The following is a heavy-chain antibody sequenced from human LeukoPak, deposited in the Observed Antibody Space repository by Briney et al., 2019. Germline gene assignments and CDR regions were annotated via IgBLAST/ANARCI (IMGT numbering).Heavy chain of an antibody. D-gene: IGHD6-6*01. CDR2: IKQDGSEK. V-gene: IGHV3-7*01. J-gene: IGHJ6*03. CDR1: GFTFSRNG. Sequence: GGSLRLSCAASGFTFSRNGMAWVRQAPGKGLEWVANIKQDGSEKYYVDSVKGRFTISRDNAKNSLSLQMNSLRAEDTAVYYCARAPDIAARLFHYYNYMDVWGKGTTVTVSS. CDR3: ARAPDIAARLFHYYNYMDV.